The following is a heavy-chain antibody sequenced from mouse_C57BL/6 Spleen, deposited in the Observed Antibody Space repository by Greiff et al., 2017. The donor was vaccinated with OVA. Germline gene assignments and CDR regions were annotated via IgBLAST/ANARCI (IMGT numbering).Heavy chain of an antibody. V-gene: IGHV1-55*01. CDR3: ARSVTETTGTVFYAMDY. CDR1: GYTFTSYW. CDR2: IYPGSGST. D-gene: IGHD4-1*01. J-gene: IGHJ4*01. Sequence: VQLQQPGAELVKPGASVKMSCKASGYTFTSYWITWVKQRPGQGLEWIGDIYPGSGSTNYNEKFKSKATLTVDTSSSTAYMQLSSLTSEDSAVYYCARSVTETTGTVFYAMDYWGQGTSVTVSS.